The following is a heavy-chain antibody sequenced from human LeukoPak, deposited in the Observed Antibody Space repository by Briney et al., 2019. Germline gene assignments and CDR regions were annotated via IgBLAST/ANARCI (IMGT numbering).Heavy chain of an antibody. J-gene: IGHJ4*02. CDR3: ARTMRGYDVRYYYDY. V-gene: IGHV4-39*07. D-gene: IGHD5-12*01. CDR2: ISYSGST. Sequence: SETLSLTCSVSSAGSFSSRAYYRGWIRQPPGKGLEWIGTISYSGSTDYNPSLMSRVTISVDTSKNRFSLKLSSVTAADTAMYYCARTMRGYDVRYYYDYWGQGTLVTVSS. CDR1: SAGSFSSRAYY.